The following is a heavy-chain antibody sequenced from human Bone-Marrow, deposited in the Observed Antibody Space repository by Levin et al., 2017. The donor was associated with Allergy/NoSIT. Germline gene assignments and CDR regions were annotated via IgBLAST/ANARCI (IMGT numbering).Heavy chain of an antibody. Sequence: SETLSLTCAVSGASTSNGENSWSWIRQRPGKAPEWVAHIYSSGTTYYNPSLKSRLTISADRSKNQFSLKPNSVTVADTAVYYCARWTVYGDNVHWGQGTLVTVSS. J-gene: IGHJ4*02. D-gene: IGHD4-17*01. V-gene: IGHV4-31*11. CDR3: ARWTVYGDNVH. CDR2: IYSSGTT. CDR1: GASTSNGENS.